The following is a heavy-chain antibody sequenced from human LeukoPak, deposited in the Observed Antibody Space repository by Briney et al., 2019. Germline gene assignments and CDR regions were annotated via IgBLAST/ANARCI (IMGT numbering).Heavy chain of an antibody. D-gene: IGHD3-16*01. J-gene: IGHJ5*01. V-gene: IGHV3-66*01. Sequence: GGSLRLSCAASEFSVGSNYMTGVRQAPGKGVEWVSLIYSGGSTYYADSVKGRFTISRDNSKNTLYLQMNSLRAQDTAVYYCAKGYRNHLLILLDSWGQGTLVTVSS. CDR1: EFSVGSNY. CDR3: AKGYRNHLLILLDS. CDR2: IYSGGST.